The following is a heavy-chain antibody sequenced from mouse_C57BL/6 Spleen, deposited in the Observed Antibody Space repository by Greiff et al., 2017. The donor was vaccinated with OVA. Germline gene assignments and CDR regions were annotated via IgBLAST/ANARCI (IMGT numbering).Heavy chain of an antibody. V-gene: IGHV1-22*01. D-gene: IGHD1-3*01. CDR3: ARSRDNPFAD. J-gene: IGHJ3*01. Sequence: EVQLQQSGPELVKPGASVKMSCTASGYTFTDYYMHWVKQSHGKSLEWIGYINPYNGGTSYNQKFKGKATLTVNKSSSTAYIEHRSLTSEDSAVYYCARSRDNPFADWGQGTLVTVSA. CDR1: GYTFTDYY. CDR2: INPYNGGT.